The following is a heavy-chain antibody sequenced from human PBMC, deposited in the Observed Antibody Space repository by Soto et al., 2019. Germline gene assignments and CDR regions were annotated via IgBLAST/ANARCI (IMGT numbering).Heavy chain of an antibody. CDR2: INHSGST. J-gene: IGHJ3*02. D-gene: IGHD3-10*01. Sequence: SETLSLTCAVYGGSFSGYYWSWIRQPPGKGLEWIGEINHSGSTNYNPSLKSRVTISVDTSKNQFSLKLSSVTAADTAVYYCARELWFGELSPYDAFDIWGQGTMVTVSS. CDR3: ARELWFGELSPYDAFDI. V-gene: IGHV4-34*01. CDR1: GGSFSGYY.